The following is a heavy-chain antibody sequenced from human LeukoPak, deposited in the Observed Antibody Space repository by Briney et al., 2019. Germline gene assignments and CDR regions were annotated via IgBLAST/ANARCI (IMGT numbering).Heavy chain of an antibody. CDR3: ARRSYGRPLDY. CDR2: IYTSGST. V-gene: IGHV4-61*02. J-gene: IGHJ4*02. CDR1: GGSISSGSYY. D-gene: IGHD4-17*01. Sequence: SETLSLTCTVSGGSISSGSYYWSWIRQPAGKGLEWIGRIYTSGSTNYNPSLKSRVTISVDTSKNQFSLKLSSVTAADTAVYYCARRSYGRPLDYWGQGTLVTVSS.